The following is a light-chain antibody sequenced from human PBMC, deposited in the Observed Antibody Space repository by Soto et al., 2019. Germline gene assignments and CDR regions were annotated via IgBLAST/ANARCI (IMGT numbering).Light chain of an antibody. J-gene: IGLJ3*02. Sequence: QSVLTQPPSASGTPGQRVTISCSGSSSNIGSNTVNWYQQLPGTAPKLLIYSNNQRPSGVPDRFSGSKSGTSASLAISGLQSEAEADYYCAAWDDSLNGWVLGGGTKLTVL. CDR1: SSNIGSNT. V-gene: IGLV1-44*01. CDR3: AAWDDSLNGWV. CDR2: SNN.